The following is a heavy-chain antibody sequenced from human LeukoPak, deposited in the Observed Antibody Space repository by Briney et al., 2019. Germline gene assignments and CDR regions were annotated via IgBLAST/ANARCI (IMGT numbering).Heavy chain of an antibody. V-gene: IGHV1-18*01. D-gene: IGHD6-19*01. CDR1: GYSFTSYA. J-gene: IGHJ4*02. Sequence: ASVKVSCKASGYSFTSYAISWVRQPPGQGLEWMGWINTYNGNTNYPQNLQGRVTVTTDTSTTTAYMELRSLRSDDTAVYYCARDLHDTSGCSVYWGQGTLVTVSS. CDR3: ARDLHDTSGCSVY. CDR2: INTYNGNT.